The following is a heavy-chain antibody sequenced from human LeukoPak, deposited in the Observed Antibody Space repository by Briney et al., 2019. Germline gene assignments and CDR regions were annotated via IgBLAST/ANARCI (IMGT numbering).Heavy chain of an antibody. V-gene: IGHV4-59*08. D-gene: IGHD5-12*01. J-gene: IGHJ4*02. CDR2: VYYSGST. CDR3: ARHSGATIDVDYFDY. Sequence: SETLSLTCTVSGGSISSYYWSWIRQPPGKGLEWIGYVYYSGSTNYNPSLKSRVTISVDTSKNQFSLKLSSVTAADTAVYYCARHSGATIDVDYFDYWGQGTLVTVSS. CDR1: GGSISSYY.